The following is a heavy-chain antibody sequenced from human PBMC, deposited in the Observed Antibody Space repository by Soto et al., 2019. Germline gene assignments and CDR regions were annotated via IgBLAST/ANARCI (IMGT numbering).Heavy chain of an antibody. Sequence: ASVKVSCKASGYTFTTYAIHWVRQAPGQRLEWMGWINTANGNTKYSQKFQGRVTITRDTSASTAYMELSSLRSEDTAVYYCARDRSGIAAAGKRDAFDIWGQGTMVTVSS. D-gene: IGHD6-13*01. CDR2: INTANGNT. J-gene: IGHJ3*02. V-gene: IGHV1-3*04. CDR1: GYTFTTYA. CDR3: ARDRSGIAAAGKRDAFDI.